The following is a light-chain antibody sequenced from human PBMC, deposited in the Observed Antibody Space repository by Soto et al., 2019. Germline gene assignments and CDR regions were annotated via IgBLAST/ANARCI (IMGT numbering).Light chain of an antibody. Sequence: EIVMTQSPATLSVSPGERATLSCRASQSVSSNLAWYQQKPGQAPGLLIYGASTRATGISARFSGSGSGTEFTLTISSLQSEDFAVYYCQQYNNWPLTFGGGTKVEIK. CDR3: QQYNNWPLT. CDR1: QSVSSN. V-gene: IGKV3-15*01. CDR2: GAS. J-gene: IGKJ4*01.